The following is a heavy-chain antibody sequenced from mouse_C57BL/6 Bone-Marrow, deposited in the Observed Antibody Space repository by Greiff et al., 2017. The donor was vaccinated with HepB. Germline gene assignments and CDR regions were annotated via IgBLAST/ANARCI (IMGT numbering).Heavy chain of an antibody. CDR1: GFSFNTYA. CDR3: VSGYGYYFDY. V-gene: IGHV10-1*01. J-gene: IGHJ2*01. CDR2: IRSKSNNYAT. Sequence: GGGLVQPKGSLKLSCAASGFSFNTYAMNWVRQAPGKGLEWVARIRSKSNNYATYYADSVKDRFTISSDDSESMLYLQMNNLKTEDTAMYYCVSGYGYYFDYWGQGTTLTVSS. D-gene: IGHD1-1*01.